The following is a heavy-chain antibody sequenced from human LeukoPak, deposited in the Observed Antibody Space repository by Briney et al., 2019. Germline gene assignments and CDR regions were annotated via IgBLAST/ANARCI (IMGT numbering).Heavy chain of an antibody. V-gene: IGHV4-34*01. CDR3: ARDAIGSGSTDY. CDR1: GGSFSGYY. D-gene: IGHD3-10*01. J-gene: IGHJ4*02. CDR2: INHSGST. Sequence: SETLSLTCAVYGGSFSGYYWSWIRQPPGKGLEWIGEINHSGSTNYNPSLKRRVTISVGTSKNQFSLKLSSVTAADTAVYYCARDAIGSGSTDYWGQGTLVTVSS.